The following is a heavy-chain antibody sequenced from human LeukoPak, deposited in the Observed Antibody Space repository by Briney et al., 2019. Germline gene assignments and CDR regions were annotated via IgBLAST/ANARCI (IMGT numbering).Heavy chain of an antibody. D-gene: IGHD3-16*01. Sequence: ASVKVSCKASGYTFTSYDINWVRQATGQGLEWMGWMNPNSGNTGYAQKFQGRVTITRNTSISTAYMELSSLRSEDTAVYYCARGLGRDYYYYYGMDVWGQGTTVTVSS. CDR2: MNPNSGNT. CDR1: GYTFTSYD. J-gene: IGHJ6*02. CDR3: ARGLGRDYYYYYGMDV. V-gene: IGHV1-8*03.